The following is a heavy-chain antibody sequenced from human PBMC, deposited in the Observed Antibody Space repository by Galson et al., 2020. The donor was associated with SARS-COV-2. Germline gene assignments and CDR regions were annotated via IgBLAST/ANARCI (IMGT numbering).Heavy chain of an antibody. CDR3: AGRVAGAGSLHI. D-gene: IGHD6-13*01. V-gene: IGHV6-1*01. CDR1: GDSVSSNSAA. Sequence: SQTLSLTCAISGDSVSSNSAAWNWIRQSPSRGLEWLGKTYYRSQWSTDYAVSVKSRITINPDTSKNQFSLQLNSVTPEDTAIYYCAGRVAGAGSLHIWGQGTMVIVSS. CDR2: TYYRSQWST. J-gene: IGHJ3*02.